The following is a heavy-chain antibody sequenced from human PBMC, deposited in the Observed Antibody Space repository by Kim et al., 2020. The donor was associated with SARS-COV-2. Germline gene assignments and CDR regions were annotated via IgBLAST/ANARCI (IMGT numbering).Heavy chain of an antibody. CDR3: ATDGIGVLPGDVFDI. CDR1: GLPFNTHS. CDR2: ITNAAGSDI. D-gene: IGHD3-3*01. V-gene: IGHV3-48*02. Sequence: GASLKISCLASGLPFNTHSMNCVRQAPGKGLEWIAHITNAAGSDIFYADSVKGRFTISRDNVEHSLYLQMSSLRDEDTAVYYCATDGIGVLPGDVFDIWGQGTMVTVSS. J-gene: IGHJ3*02.